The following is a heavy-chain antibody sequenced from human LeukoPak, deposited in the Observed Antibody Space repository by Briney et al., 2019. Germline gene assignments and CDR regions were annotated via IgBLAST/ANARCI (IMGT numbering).Heavy chain of an antibody. CDR1: GASLSSYTYY. V-gene: IGHV4-39*07. J-gene: IGHJ4*02. CDR3: ARVTFRFLFDY. CDR2: MYNSGTT. Sequence: PSETLSLTCSVSGASLSSYTYYWAWIRQPPGKGLEWIANMYNSGTTYYNSSLKSRVTISIDTSMNQVSLKLSSVTAADTAVYYCARVTFRFLFDYWGQGTLVTVSS. D-gene: IGHD2/OR15-2a*01.